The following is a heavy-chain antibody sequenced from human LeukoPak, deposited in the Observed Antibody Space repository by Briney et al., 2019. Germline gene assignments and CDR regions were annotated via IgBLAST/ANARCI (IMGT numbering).Heavy chain of an antibody. CDR3: ARRNRKYYYDSSGYYPYYYYGMDV. D-gene: IGHD3-22*01. CDR2: INPSGGST. J-gene: IGHJ6*02. Sequence: ASVKVSCKASGYTFTSYYMHWVRQAPGQGLEWMGIINPSGGSTSYAQKFQGRVTMTRDTSTSTVYMELSSLRSEDTAVYYCARRNRKYYYDSSGYYPYYYYGMDVWGQGTTVTVSS. V-gene: IGHV1-46*01. CDR1: GYTFTSYY.